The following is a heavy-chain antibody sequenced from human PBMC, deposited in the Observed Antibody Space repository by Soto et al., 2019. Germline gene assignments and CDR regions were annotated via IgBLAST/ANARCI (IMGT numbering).Heavy chain of an antibody. CDR1: GFTFSSYA. V-gene: IGHV3-23*01. D-gene: IGHD2-8*01. Sequence: GGSLRLSCAASGFTFSSYAMSWVRQAPGKGLEWVSAISGSGGSTYYADSVKGRFTISRDNSKNTLYLQMNSLRAEDTAVYYCAKDKWPLLEATNGPFDYWGQGTRVTVAS. CDR2: ISGSGGST. J-gene: IGHJ4*02. CDR3: AKDKWPLLEATNGPFDY.